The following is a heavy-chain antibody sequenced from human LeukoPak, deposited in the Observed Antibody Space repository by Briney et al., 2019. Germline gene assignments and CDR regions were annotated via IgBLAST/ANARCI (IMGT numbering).Heavy chain of an antibody. CDR2: ISSSSSYI. CDR1: GFTFSSYS. J-gene: IGHJ2*01. D-gene: IGHD5-12*01. V-gene: IGHV3-21*01. Sequence: GGSLRLSCAASGFTFSSYSMNWVRQAPGKGLEWVSSISSSSSYIYYADSVKGRFTISRDNAKNSLYLQMNSLRAEDTAVYYCARVRKYSGYYSWYFDLWGRGTLVTVSP. CDR3: ARVRKYSGYYSWYFDL.